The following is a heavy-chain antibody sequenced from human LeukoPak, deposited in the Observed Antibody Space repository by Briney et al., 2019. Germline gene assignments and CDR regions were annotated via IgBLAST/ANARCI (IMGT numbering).Heavy chain of an antibody. Sequence: GGSLRLSCAVSGFTFTDYWMNWDRQAPGKELEWVASIRQDGSEKTYVDSVKGRFTISRDNTKNSLSLQLNSLRVEDTAVYYCARDGTAAGLYFDLWGQGTLVTVSS. CDR2: IRQDGSEK. D-gene: IGHD6-13*01. CDR1: GFTFTDYW. V-gene: IGHV3-7*01. J-gene: IGHJ4*01. CDR3: ARDGTAAGLYFDL.